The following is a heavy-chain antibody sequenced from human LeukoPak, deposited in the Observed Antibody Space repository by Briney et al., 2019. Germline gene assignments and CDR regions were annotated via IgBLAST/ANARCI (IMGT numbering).Heavy chain of an antibody. D-gene: IGHD3-10*01. V-gene: IGHV3-30-3*01. Sequence: GGSLRLSCAASGFTFSSYAIHWVRQAPGKGLEWVAVISYDGSNKYYADSVKGRFTISRDNSKNTLYLQMNSLRAEDTAVYYCARDRYGSGSYYNLFDYWGQGTLVTVSS. CDR1: GFTFSSYA. J-gene: IGHJ4*02. CDR3: ARDRYGSGSYYNLFDY. CDR2: ISYDGSNK.